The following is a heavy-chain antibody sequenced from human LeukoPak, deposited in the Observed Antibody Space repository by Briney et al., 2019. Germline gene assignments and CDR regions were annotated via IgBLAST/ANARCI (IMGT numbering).Heavy chain of an antibody. CDR3: ARIDDYGGNPPYYYYMDV. Sequence: GGSLRLSCAASGFTFSSYSMNWVRQAPGKGLEWVSSISSSSSYIYYADSVKGRFTISRDNAKNSLYLQMNSLRAEDTAVYYCARIDDYGGNPPYYYYMDVWGKGTTVTVSS. J-gene: IGHJ6*03. D-gene: IGHD4-23*01. V-gene: IGHV3-21*04. CDR1: GFTFSSYS. CDR2: ISSSSSYI.